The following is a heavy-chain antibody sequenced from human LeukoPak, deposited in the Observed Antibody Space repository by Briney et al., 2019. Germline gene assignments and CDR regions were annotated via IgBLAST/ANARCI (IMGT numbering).Heavy chain of an antibody. CDR3: ARDSSSWSSRTFDY. J-gene: IGHJ4*02. D-gene: IGHD6-13*01. Sequence: ASVKVSCKASGYTFTSYDINWVRQATGQGLEWRGWMNPNSGNTGYAQKFQGRVTMTRNTSISTAYMELSSLRSEDTAVYYCARDSSSWSSRTFDYWGQGTLVTVSS. V-gene: IGHV1-8*01. CDR2: MNPNSGNT. CDR1: GYTFTSYD.